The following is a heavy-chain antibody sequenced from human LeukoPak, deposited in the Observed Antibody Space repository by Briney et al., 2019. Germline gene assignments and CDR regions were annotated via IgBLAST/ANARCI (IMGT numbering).Heavy chain of an antibody. CDR2: VDPEDGET. CDR1: GYTFTDYY. J-gene: IGHJ5*02. Sequence: GATVKISCKASGYTFTDYYMHWVQQAPGKGLEWMGRVDPEDGETIYAEKFQGRVTITADTSTDTAYMELSSLRSEDTAVYYCATLEGYSSSWFDTAWGQGTLVTVSS. V-gene: IGHV1-69-2*01. D-gene: IGHD6-13*01. CDR3: ATLEGYSSSWFDTA.